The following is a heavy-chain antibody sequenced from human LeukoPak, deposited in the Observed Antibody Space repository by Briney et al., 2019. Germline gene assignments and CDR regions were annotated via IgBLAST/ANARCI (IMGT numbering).Heavy chain of an antibody. CDR1: GDSISSSNW. Sequence: SGTLSLTCAVSGDSISSSNWWSWVRQSPGKGLEWVGEMFHTGSTNYNPSLESRVTISVDKSKNEFSLKLSSVTAADTAVYYCAKLKDGQHLGYYYYYMDVWGKGTTVTVSS. V-gene: IGHV4-4*02. CDR2: MFHTGST. D-gene: IGHD7-27*01. CDR3: AKLKDGQHLGYYYYYMDV. J-gene: IGHJ6*03.